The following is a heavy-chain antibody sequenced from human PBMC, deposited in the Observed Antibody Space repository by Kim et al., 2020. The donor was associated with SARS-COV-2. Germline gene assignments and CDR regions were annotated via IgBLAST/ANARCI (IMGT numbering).Heavy chain of an antibody. CDR3: ARDQRLSSRPSGAFDI. Sequence: SETLSLTCAVSGGSISSSNWWSWVRQPPGKGLEWIGEIYHSGSTNYNPSLKSRVTISVDKSKNQFSLKLSSVTAADTAVYYCARDQRLSSRPSGAFDIWGQGTMVTVSS. D-gene: IGHD3-10*01. J-gene: IGHJ3*02. CDR1: GGSISSSNW. V-gene: IGHV4-4*02. CDR2: IYHSGST.